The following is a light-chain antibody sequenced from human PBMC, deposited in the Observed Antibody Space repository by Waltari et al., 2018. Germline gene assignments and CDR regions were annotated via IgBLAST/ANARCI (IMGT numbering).Light chain of an antibody. J-gene: IGKJ1*01. Sequence: DIVMTQSPDSLALSLAERATINCKSSQSVLFSSSNKNYLAWYQQKPGQPPKLLIYWSSTRESGVPDRFSGSGSGRDFTLTISSLQAEDVAVYYCQQYYSGRTFGQGTKVEIK. CDR2: WSS. CDR3: QQYYSGRT. CDR1: QSVLFSSSNKNY. V-gene: IGKV4-1*01.